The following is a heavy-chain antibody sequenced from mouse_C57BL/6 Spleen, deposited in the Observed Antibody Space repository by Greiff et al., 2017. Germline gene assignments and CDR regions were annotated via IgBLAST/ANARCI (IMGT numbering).Heavy chain of an antibody. D-gene: IGHD1-1*01. Sequence: EVKLVESGGGLVQPKGSLKLSCAASGFSFNTYAMNWVRQAPGKGLEWVARIRSKSNNYATYYADSVKDRFTISRDDSESMLYLQMNNLKTEDTAMYYCVRQVPHYYGSSYGYFDVWGTGTTVTVSS. J-gene: IGHJ1*03. CDR3: VRQVPHYYGSSYGYFDV. CDR2: IRSKSNNYAT. CDR1: GFSFNTYA. V-gene: IGHV10-1*01.